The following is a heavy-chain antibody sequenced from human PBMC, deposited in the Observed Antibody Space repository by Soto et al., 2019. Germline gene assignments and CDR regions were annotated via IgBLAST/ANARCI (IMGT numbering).Heavy chain of an antibody. J-gene: IGHJ4*02. CDR3: TRVYGDYGTLSDY. D-gene: IGHD4-17*01. Sequence: PGGSLRLSCAASGFTFSDYSVNWVRQAPGKGLEWVSSISSTSTFIYYADSVRGRFTISRDNAKNSLYLQMNSLRAEDTAAYYCTRVYGDYGTLSDYWGRGTLVTVPQ. CDR1: GFTFSDYS. CDR2: ISSTSTFI. V-gene: IGHV3-21*01.